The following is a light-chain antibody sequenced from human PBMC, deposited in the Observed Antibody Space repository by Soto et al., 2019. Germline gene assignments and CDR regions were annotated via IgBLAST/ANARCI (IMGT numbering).Light chain of an antibody. CDR3: QQRSNWPLT. Sequence: EIVLTQSPGTLSLSPGERVNLSCRASQSVSSSYLAWYQQKPGQAPRLLVYGASSRAAGIPDRFSGSGSGTDFTLTISRLEPEDFAVYYCQQRSNWPLTFGQGTRWRL. V-gene: IGKV3D-20*02. CDR2: GAS. CDR1: QSVSSSY. J-gene: IGKJ5*01.